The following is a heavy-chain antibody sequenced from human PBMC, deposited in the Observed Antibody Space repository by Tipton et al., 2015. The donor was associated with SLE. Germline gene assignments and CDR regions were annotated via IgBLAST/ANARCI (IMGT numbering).Heavy chain of an antibody. CDR1: GGSISSHY. J-gene: IGHJ4*02. Sequence: TLSLTCTVSGGSISSHYWSWIRQPPGKGLEWIGYIDDSGNTDYTPSLKSRVTISVDTSKNQFSLKLSSVTAADTAVYYCARVPPPGLYSSSSTDYYFDSWGQGTLVTVSS. CDR3: ARVPPPGLYSSSSTDYYFDS. CDR2: IDDSGNT. D-gene: IGHD6-6*01. V-gene: IGHV4-59*11.